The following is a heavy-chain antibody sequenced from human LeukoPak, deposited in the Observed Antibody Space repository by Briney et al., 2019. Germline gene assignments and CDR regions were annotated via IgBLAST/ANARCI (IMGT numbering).Heavy chain of an antibody. CDR1: AYTFTGYY. CDR2: IYPNSGGT. J-gene: IGHJ6*03. D-gene: IGHD6-19*01. V-gene: IGHV1-2*02. CDR3: ARSEQFPYYMDV. Sequence: ASVKVSCKASAYTFTGYYMHWVRLAPGQGLGWMGWIYPNSGGTNYAQKFQGRVTMTRDTSISTAYMELSRLRSDDTAVYYCARSEQFPYYMDVWGKGTTVTVSS.